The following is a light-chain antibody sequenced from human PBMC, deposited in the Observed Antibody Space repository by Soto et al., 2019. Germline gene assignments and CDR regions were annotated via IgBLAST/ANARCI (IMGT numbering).Light chain of an antibody. Sequence: QSALTQPPSVSGSPGQSVTISCTGTSSDVGSYYRVSWYQQPPGTAPKVIIYEVSNRPSGVADRFSAYKSGNTAPLTISGHQDEEEADYCSRSYISSGTLVFGGGTKLTVL. V-gene: IGLV2-18*02. CDR2: EVS. CDR1: SSDVGSYYR. J-gene: IGLJ2*01. CDR3: RSYISSGTLV.